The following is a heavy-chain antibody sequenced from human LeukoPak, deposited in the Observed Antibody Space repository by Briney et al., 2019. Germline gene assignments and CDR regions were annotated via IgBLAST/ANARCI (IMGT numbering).Heavy chain of an antibody. J-gene: IGHJ3*01. V-gene: IGHV3-53*01. Sequence: GGSLRLSCAASGFTFSSNVMSWVRQVPGKGLEWVSAIYSGGTTDYAESVKGRFTISRDNSKNTLYLKMNSLRVEDTAVYYCATERIPDEHRGAFDVWGQGTMVTVSS. CDR2: IYSGGTT. CDR1: GFTFSSNV. D-gene: IGHD2-21*01. CDR3: ATERIPDEHRGAFDV.